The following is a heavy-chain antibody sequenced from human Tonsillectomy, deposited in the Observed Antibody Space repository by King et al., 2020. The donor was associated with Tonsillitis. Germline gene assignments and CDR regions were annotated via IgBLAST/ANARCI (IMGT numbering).Heavy chain of an antibody. J-gene: IGHJ6*02. CDR1: GYTFTSYD. Sequence: QLVQSGAEVKKPGASVKVSCKASGYTFTSYDINWVRQATGQGLEWMGWMNPNSGNTGYAQKFQDRVTMTRNTSISTAYMELSSLRSEDTAVYYCARGLGIAAAGTFHGMDVWGQGTTVTVSS. CDR2: MNPNSGNT. D-gene: IGHD6-13*01. CDR3: ARGLGIAAAGTFHGMDV. V-gene: IGHV1-8*02.